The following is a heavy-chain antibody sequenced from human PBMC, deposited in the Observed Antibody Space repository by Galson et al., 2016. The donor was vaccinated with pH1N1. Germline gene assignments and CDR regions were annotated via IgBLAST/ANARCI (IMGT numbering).Heavy chain of an antibody. V-gene: IGHV2-5*05. J-gene: IGHJ4*02. Sequence: PALVKPTQTLTLTCTFSGFSLSTSGVGVGWIRQPPGKALEWLALIYWDDGKRYGPSLKSRLTITKDTSKNQVVLTMTNMDPVDTATYYCAHTGFGEFLGYFDYWGQGTLVTVSS. CDR3: AHTGFGEFLGYFDY. D-gene: IGHD3-10*01. CDR1: GFSLSTSGVG. CDR2: IYWDDGK.